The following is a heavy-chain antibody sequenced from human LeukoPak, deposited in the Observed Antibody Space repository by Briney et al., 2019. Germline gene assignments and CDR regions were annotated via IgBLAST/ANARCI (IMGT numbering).Heavy chain of an antibody. CDR2: IFYRGST. Sequence: PSETLSLTCTVSGDSISSSSSYWGWIRQPPGKGLEWIGSIFYRGSTYYNPSLKSRVTISVDTSKNQFSLKLSSVTAADTAVYYCARREYSSGWELDYWGQGTLVTVSS. CDR3: ARREYSSGWELDY. CDR1: GDSISSSSSY. J-gene: IGHJ4*02. D-gene: IGHD6-19*01. V-gene: IGHV4-39*01.